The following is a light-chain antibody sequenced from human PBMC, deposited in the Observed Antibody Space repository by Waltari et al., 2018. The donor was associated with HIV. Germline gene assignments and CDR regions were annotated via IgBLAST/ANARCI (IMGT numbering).Light chain of an antibody. CDR3: MQGTHWPPSWT. J-gene: IGKJ1*01. V-gene: IGKV2-30*01. Sequence: EVVLTQSPLALPVTLGQPASISCRSSQSLAYSDGNTHLNWFQQRPGQSPRRLIYKVSNRDSGVPDRFSGSGSGTDFTLKISRVEAEDVVFYYCMQGTHWPPSWTFGQGTKVEIK. CDR1: QSLAYSDGNTH. CDR2: KVS.